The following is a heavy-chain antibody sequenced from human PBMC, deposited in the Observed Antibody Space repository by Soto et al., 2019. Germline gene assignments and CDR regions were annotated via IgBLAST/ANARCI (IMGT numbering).Heavy chain of an antibody. D-gene: IGHD6-13*01. CDR1: GASITSYN. V-gene: IGHV4-4*07. J-gene: IGHJ2*01. CDR3: ARDGGEYHRSWFWYFYL. Sequence: QMQLQESGPGLVKPSETLSLTCTVSGASITSYNWNCIRQPAGKGPEWVGRINISGSINYNPSLKSRITTSIDTSKNPFSLNLRSVTAAATAIYYCARDGGEYHRSWFWYFYLWGHGTLVPVSS. CDR2: INISGSI.